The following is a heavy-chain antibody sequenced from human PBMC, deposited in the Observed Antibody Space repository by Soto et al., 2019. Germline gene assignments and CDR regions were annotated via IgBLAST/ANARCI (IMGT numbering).Heavy chain of an antibody. CDR2: VSGSSSYI. V-gene: IGHV3-21*06. CDR3: ARDLRGHYGP. CDR1: GFNFRNFN. D-gene: IGHD4-17*01. J-gene: IGHJ3*01. Sequence: GGSLRLSCEGSGFNFRNFNMIWVRQTPGKGLEWVSSVSGSSSYIYYADSVKGRFTVSRDNANNLVFLQMNGLRPEDTAMYYCARDLRGHYGPWGQGTMVTVSS.